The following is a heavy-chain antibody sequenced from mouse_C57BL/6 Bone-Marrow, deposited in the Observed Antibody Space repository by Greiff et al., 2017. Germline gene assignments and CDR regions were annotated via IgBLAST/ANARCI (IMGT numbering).Heavy chain of an antibody. CDR1: GFTFSSYA. Sequence: EVMLVESGAGLVKPGGSLKLSCAASGFTFSSYAMSWVRQTPEKRLEWVAYISSGGDYIYYADTVKGRFTISRDNARNTLYLQMSSLKSEDTAMYYCTRDLWSYFDYWGQGTTLTVSS. J-gene: IGHJ2*01. V-gene: IGHV5-9-1*02. CDR3: TRDLWSYFDY. CDR2: ISSGGDYI.